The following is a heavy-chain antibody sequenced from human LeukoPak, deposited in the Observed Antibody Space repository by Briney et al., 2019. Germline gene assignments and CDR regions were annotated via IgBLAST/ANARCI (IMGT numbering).Heavy chain of an antibody. CDR3: ARKLRFWNWFDP. CDR1: GGSISSYY. Sequence: ASETLSLTCTVSGGSISSYYWSWIRQPAGKGLEWIGRIYTSGSTNYNPSLKSRVTISVDRSKNQFSLKLSSVTAADTTVYYCARKLRFWNWFDPWGQGTLVTVSS. D-gene: IGHD3-3*01. V-gene: IGHV4-4*07. J-gene: IGHJ5*02. CDR2: IYTSGST.